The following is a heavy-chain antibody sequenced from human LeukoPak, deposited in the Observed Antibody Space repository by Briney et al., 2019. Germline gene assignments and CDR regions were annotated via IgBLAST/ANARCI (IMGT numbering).Heavy chain of an antibody. CDR1: GGSISSYY. D-gene: IGHD2-15*01. Sequence: PSETLSLTCTVSGGSISSYYWSWIRRPPGKGLEWIGYIYYSGSTNHNPSLKSRVTISVDTSKNQFSLKLSSVTAADTAVYYCATLTYCSGGSCFPKYFQHWGQGTLVAVSS. CDR2: IYYSGST. V-gene: IGHV4-59*08. J-gene: IGHJ1*01. CDR3: ATLTYCSGGSCFPKYFQH.